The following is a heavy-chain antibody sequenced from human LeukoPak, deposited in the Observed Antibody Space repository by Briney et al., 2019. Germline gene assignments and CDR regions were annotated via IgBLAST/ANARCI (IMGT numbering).Heavy chain of an antibody. V-gene: IGHV3-7*01. CDR2: IKQDGSEK. D-gene: IGHD1-26*01. CDR1: GFTFSSYW. J-gene: IGHJ4*02. Sequence: TGGSLRLSCAASGFTFSSYWMSWVRQAPGKGLEWVANIKQDGSEKYYVDSAKGRFTISRDNAKNSLYLQMNILRAEDTAVYYCARDRLVEATTGFDYWGQGILVTVSS. CDR3: ARDRLVEATTGFDY.